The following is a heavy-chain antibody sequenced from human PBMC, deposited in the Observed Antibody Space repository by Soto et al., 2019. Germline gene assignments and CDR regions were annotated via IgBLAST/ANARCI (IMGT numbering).Heavy chain of an antibody. D-gene: IGHD3-22*01. CDR2: IIPIFGTA. V-gene: IGHV1-69*06. CDR1: GGTFSSYA. CDR3: AGGGHPYYYDSSGYYHPFDY. Sequence: SVKVSCRASGGTFSSYAISWVRQAPGQGLEWMGGIIPIFGTANYAQKFQGRVTITADKSTSTAYMELSSLRSEDTAVYYCAGGGHPYYYDSSGYYHPFDYWGQGTLVTVSS. J-gene: IGHJ4*02.